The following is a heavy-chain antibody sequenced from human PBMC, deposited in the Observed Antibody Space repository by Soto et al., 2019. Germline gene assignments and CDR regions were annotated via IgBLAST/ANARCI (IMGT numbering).Heavy chain of an antibody. CDR3: ARGIAAATSPAFEI. Sequence: PSAALSRMSTVSGGSVSSGVYYWTWIRQHPGKGLEWIGYIYYSGSTYYNPSLKSRVTISVDTSKNQFSLKLSSVTAADTAVYYCARGIAAATSPAFEIWCQGTMVTV. CDR2: IYYSGST. J-gene: IGHJ3*02. V-gene: IGHV4-31*03. D-gene: IGHD6-13*01. CDR1: GGSVSSGVYY.